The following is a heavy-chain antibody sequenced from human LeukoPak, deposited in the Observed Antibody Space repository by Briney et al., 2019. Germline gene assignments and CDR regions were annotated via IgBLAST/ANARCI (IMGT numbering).Heavy chain of an antibody. CDR3: ARGWLTATTFDY. D-gene: IGHD2-21*02. Sequence: KASETLSLTCTVSGGSISSSTYYWGWLRQPPGKGLEWIGYIYYSGSTNYNPSLKSRVTISLDTSKNQFSLKLTSVTTADTAVYYCARGWLTATTFDYWGQGTLVTVSS. CDR1: GGSISSSTYY. CDR2: IYYSGST. J-gene: IGHJ4*02. V-gene: IGHV4-61*05.